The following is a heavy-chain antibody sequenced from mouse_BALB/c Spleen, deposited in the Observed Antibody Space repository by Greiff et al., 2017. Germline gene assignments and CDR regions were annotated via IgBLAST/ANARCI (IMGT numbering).Heavy chain of an antibody. CDR2: ISYSGST. D-gene: IGHD1-1*01. J-gene: IGHJ2*01. CDR1: GYSITSDYA. Sequence: EVKVEESGPGLVKPSQSLSLTCTVTGYSITSDYAWNWIRQFPGNKLEWMGYISYSGSTSYNPSLKSRISITRDTSKNQFFLQLNSVTTEDTATYYCARGDYYGSSPLDYWGQGTTLTVSS. CDR3: ARGDYYGSSPLDY. V-gene: IGHV3-2*02.